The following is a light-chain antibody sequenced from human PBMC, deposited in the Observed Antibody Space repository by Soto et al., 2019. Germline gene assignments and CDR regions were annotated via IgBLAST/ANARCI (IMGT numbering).Light chain of an antibody. CDR1: HSLLHSNGYNY. CDR3: MQTLQTPPFT. J-gene: IGKJ3*01. V-gene: IGKV2-28*01. CDR2: MGS. Sequence: DIVMTQSPLSLPVTPGEPASISCRSSHSLLHSNGYNYLDWYLQKPGQAPQLLIYMGSNRASGVPDRFSGSGSGTDFTLKISRVEAEDVGVYYCMQTLQTPPFTFGPGTKVDI.